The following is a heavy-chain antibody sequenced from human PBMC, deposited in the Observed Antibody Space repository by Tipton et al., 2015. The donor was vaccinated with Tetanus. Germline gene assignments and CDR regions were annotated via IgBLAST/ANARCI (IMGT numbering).Heavy chain of an antibody. CDR1: GGSLSSSH. CDR2: ISYSGST. V-gene: IGHV4-59*01. D-gene: IGHD3-3*01. CDR3: ARANYDFPKKGPFDS. J-gene: IGHJ4*02. Sequence: GLVKPSETLSLTCTVSGGSLSSSHWAWIRQPPGKGLEWIGYISYSGSTNSNYSLKSRITISQGTSKNQFSLKLTSVTAADTAVYYCARANYDFPKKGPFDSWGQGTLVIVSS.